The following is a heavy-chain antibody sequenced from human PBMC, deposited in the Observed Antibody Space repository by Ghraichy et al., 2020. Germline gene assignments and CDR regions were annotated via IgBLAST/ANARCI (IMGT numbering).Heavy chain of an antibody. J-gene: IGHJ4*02. CDR2: IYYSGST. CDR3: ARQTEAGYSSGWLDY. V-gene: IGHV4-59*08. CDR1: GGSISSYY. D-gene: IGHD6-19*01. Sequence: SETLSLTCTVSGGSISSYYWSWIRQPPGKGLEWIGYIYYSGSTNYNPSLKSRVTISVDTSKNQFSLKLSSVTAADTTVYYCARQTEAGYSSGWLDYWGQGTLVTVSS.